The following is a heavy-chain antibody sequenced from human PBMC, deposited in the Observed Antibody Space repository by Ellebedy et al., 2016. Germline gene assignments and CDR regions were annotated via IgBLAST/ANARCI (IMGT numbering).Heavy chain of an antibody. Sequence: GGSLRLSCAASGFTISSNYMSWVRQAPGKGLEWVSVIYSGGSTYYADSVKGRFTISRDNSKNTLYLQMNSLRAEDTAVYYCARDCYDLWSGFRVCWGQGTLVTVSS. V-gene: IGHV3-66*01. CDR2: IYSGGST. CDR3: ARDCYDLWSGFRVC. J-gene: IGHJ4*02. CDR1: GFTISSNY. D-gene: IGHD3-3*01.